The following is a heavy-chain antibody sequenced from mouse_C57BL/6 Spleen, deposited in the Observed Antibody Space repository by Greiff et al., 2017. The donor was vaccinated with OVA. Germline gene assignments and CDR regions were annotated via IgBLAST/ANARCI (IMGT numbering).Heavy chain of an antibody. J-gene: IGHJ2*01. D-gene: IGHD1-1*02. Sequence: VQLQESGAELVRPGASVTLSCKASGYTFTDYEMHWVKQTPVHGLEWIGAIDPETGGTAYNQKFKGKAILTADKSSSTAYMELRSLTSEDSAVYYCTRVGLDYWGQGTTLTVSS. CDR1: GYTFTDYE. V-gene: IGHV1-15*01. CDR3: TRVGLDY. CDR2: IDPETGGT.